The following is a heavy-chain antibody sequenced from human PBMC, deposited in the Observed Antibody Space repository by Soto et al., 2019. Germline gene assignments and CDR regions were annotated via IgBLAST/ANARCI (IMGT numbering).Heavy chain of an antibody. D-gene: IGHD2-15*01. CDR2: IGGGGDDT. V-gene: IGHV3-23*01. CDR1: GFTFSIYT. J-gene: IGHJ3*02. CDR3: AKDRMNRNSVWDPFDI. Sequence: PGGSLRLSCAASGFTFSIYTMSWFRQAPGKGLEWVSGIGGGGDDTNYADSVKGRFIISRDNSKSTLSLQMNGLRAEDTAVYYCAKDRMNRNSVWDPFDIWGQGTMVTVSS.